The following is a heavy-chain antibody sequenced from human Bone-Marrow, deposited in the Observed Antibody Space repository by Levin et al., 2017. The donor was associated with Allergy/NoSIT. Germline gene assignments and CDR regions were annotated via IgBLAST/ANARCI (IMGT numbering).Heavy chain of an antibody. V-gene: IGHV4-30-2*01. CDR3: ARGPFRTGTTWDFDY. CDR2: IYHSGST. D-gene: IGHD1-7*01. J-gene: IGHJ4*02. CDR1: GASMSGGGFS. Sequence: SQTLSLTCAVTGASMSGGGFSWSWIRQPPGKGLEWIGFIYHSGSTQYNPSLNSRATISVDRSNNLFSLRLSSVTAADTAVYFCARGPFRTGTTWDFDYWGQGALVTVSS.